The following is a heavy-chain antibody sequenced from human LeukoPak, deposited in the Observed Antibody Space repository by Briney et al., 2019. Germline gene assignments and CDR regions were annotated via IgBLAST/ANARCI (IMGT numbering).Heavy chain of an antibody. D-gene: IGHD3-10*01. CDR3: ARDTSLYYGSGTWGY. J-gene: IGHJ4*02. Sequence: GGSLRLSCAASGFTVSSNYMSWVRQAPGKGLEWVSVIYSGGSTYYADSVKGRFTISRDNSKNTLYLQMNSLRAEDTAVFYCARDTSLYYGSGTWGYWGQGTLVTVSS. CDR1: GFTVSSNY. V-gene: IGHV3-53*01. CDR2: IYSGGST.